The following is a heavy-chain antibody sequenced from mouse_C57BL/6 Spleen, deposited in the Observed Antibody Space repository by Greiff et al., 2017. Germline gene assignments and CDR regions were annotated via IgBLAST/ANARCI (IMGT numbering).Heavy chain of an antibody. CDR1: GFTFSSYA. J-gene: IGHJ1*03. Sequence: EVQVVESGGGLVKPGGSLKLSCAASGFTFSSYAMSWVRQTPEKRLEWVATISDGGSYTYYPDNVKGRFTISRDNAKNNLYLQMSHLKSEDTAMYYCARERRGDYWYFDVWGTGTTVTVSS. V-gene: IGHV5-4*01. CDR3: ARERRGDYWYFDV. CDR2: ISDGGSYT.